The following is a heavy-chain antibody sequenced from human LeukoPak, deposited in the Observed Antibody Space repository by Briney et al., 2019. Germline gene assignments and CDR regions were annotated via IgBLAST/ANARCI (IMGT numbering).Heavy chain of an antibody. Sequence: SEILSLTCAVYGGSFSGYYWSWIRQPPGKGLEWIGEINHSGSTNYNPSLKSRVTISVDTSKNQFSLKLSSVTAADTAVYYCARDSFRFTANDYWGQGTLVTVSS. J-gene: IGHJ4*02. CDR1: GGSFSGYY. D-gene: IGHD2-21*02. CDR2: INHSGST. V-gene: IGHV4-34*01. CDR3: ARDSFRFTANDY.